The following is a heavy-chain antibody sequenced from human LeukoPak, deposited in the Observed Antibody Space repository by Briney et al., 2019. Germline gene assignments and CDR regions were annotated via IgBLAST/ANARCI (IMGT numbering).Heavy chain of an antibody. V-gene: IGHV3-30*01. CDR3: ARDSLRFLEWLPTL. J-gene: IGHJ4*02. D-gene: IGHD3-3*01. CDR1: GFTFSSYA. Sequence: HPGRSLRLSCAASGFTFSSYAMHWVRQAPGKGLEWVAVISYDGSNKYYADSVKGRFTISRDNSKNTLYLQMNSLRAEDTAVYYCARDSLRFLEWLPTLWGQGTLVTVSS. CDR2: ISYDGSNK.